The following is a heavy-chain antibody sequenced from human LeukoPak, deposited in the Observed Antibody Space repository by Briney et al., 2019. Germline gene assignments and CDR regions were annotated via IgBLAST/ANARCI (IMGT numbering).Heavy chain of an antibody. CDR3: ARVTTGGSGSYYAFDI. J-gene: IGHJ3*02. CDR2: IIPIFGTA. D-gene: IGHD3-10*01. V-gene: IGHV1-69*05. CDR1: GGTFSSCA. Sequence: SVKVSCKASGGTFSSCAISWVRQAPGQGLEWMGGIIPIFGTANYAQKFQGRVTITTDESTSTAYMELSSLRSEDTAVYYCARVTTGGSGSYYAFDIWGQGTMVTVSS.